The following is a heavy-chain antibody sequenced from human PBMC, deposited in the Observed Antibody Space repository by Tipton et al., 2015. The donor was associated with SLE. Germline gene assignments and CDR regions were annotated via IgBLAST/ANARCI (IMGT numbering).Heavy chain of an antibody. D-gene: IGHD3-22*01. CDR1: GGSISSSSYY. CDR2: IYYTGNT. V-gene: IGHV4-39*07. CDR3: ARDEYRYDTTGYHLLGHFDF. J-gene: IGHJ4*02. Sequence: TLSLTCSVSGGSISSSSYYWGWIRQPPGKGLEWIGNIYYTGNTFYNPSLKSRVTISVDTSKNQFSLNLSSVTAADTAVYYCARDEYRYDTTGYHLLGHFDFWGQGTLVTVSS.